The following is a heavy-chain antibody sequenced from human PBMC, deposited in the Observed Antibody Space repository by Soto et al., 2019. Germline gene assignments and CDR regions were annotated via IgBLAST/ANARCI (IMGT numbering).Heavy chain of an antibody. V-gene: IGHV1-8*01. CDR1: GYTFINYD. Sequence: QVQLVQSGAEVKKPGASVKVSCKASGYTFINYDINWLRQATGQGLEWMGWMNPNSGDTGYAQKFQGRVSMTMNAAISTAFMELSSLESDDTAFYYCARNRRETGDFDYWGQGTLVTVSS. J-gene: IGHJ4*02. CDR3: ARNRRETGDFDY. D-gene: IGHD7-27*01. CDR2: MNPNSGDT.